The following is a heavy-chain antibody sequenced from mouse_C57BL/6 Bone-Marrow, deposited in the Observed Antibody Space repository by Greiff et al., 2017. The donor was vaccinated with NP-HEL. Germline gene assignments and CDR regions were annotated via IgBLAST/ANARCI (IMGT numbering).Heavy chain of an antibody. CDR1: GFTFSDYY. J-gene: IGHJ1*03. CDR3: ARVGYWYFDV. V-gene: IGHV5-12*01. CDR2: ISNGGGST. Sequence: EVKLMESGGGLVQPGGSLKLSCAASGFTFSDYYMYWVRQTPEKRLEWVAYISNGGGSTYYPDTVKGRFTISRDNAKNTLYLQMSRLKSEDTAMYYCARVGYWYFDVWGTGTTVTVSS.